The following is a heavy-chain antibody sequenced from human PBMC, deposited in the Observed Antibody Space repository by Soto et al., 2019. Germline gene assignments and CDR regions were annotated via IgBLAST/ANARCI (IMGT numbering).Heavy chain of an antibody. CDR2: IHQSGSP. J-gene: IGHJ4*02. D-gene: IGHD3-10*01. CDR3: ARGAPRGIIHGFDS. Sequence: PSETLSLTCAVSHVSFSKESYWGLIRQPPGQGLWWGGSIHQSGSPYYNPSLKSRLTISIDKSKKQSSLRLSSVTAADTAVYYCARGAPRGIIHGFDSWGQGSLVTVSS. V-gene: IGHV4-38-2*01. CDR1: HVSFSKESY.